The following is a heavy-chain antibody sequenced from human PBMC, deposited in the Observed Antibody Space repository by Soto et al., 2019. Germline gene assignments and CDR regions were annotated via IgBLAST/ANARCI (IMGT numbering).Heavy chain of an antibody. J-gene: IGHJ4*02. CDR2: IYLSDEK. Sequence: QITLKESGPTLVKPTQTLTLTCTFSGFSLSTSGVGVGWISQPPGKALEWLALIYLSDEKRYSPSLSSRLTITNDTSKNQVVLTMTNMDPVYTATYYCAHRRGADYKGCFHYWGQGTLVTVSS. V-gene: IGHV2-5*01. CDR1: GFSLSTSGVG. CDR3: AHRRGADYKGCFHY. D-gene: IGHD4-4*01.